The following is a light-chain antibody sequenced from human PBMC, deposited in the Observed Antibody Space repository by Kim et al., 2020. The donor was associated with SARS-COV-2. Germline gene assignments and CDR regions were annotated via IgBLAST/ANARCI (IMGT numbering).Light chain of an antibody. V-gene: IGKV3D-15*01. CDR2: GAS. Sequence: VSPGERVTLSCTASQSVSSNLAWYQHKPDQAPRLLIYGASTRASGIPARFSGSASQTEFTLTINTLQSEDVAVYYCQHSDNWPPFTFGQGTKLEI. CDR3: QHSDNWPPFT. J-gene: IGKJ2*01. CDR1: QSVSSN.